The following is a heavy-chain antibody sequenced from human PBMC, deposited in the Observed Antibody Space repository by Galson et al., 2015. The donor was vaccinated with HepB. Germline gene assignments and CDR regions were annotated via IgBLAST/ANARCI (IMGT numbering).Heavy chain of an antibody. D-gene: IGHD2-2*01. Sequence: SCKASGYTFTSYGITWVRQAPGQGLEWMGWISAYNGDTNYVQKVQGRVTMTTDKSTRTAYMELRSLRSDDTAVYYCARDQPRIAAADAFDLWGQGTTVTVSS. CDR2: ISAYNGDT. V-gene: IGHV1-18*01. CDR1: GYTFTSYG. J-gene: IGHJ3*01. CDR3: ARDQPRIAAADAFDL.